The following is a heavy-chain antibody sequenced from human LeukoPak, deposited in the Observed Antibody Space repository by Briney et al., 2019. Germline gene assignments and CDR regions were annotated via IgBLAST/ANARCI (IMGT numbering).Heavy chain of an antibody. Sequence: GGSLRLSCAASGFTFSNYWMSWVRQTPGKGLEWVANIKQDGSEKYYVDSVKGRFTISRDNTKKSLSLQMNSLRDEDTAVYYCARDKYMSGHIGSLFDPWGQGTLVTVSS. CDR1: GFTFSNYW. CDR2: IKQDGSEK. CDR3: ARDKYMSGHIGSLFDP. D-gene: IGHD5-12*01. J-gene: IGHJ5*02. V-gene: IGHV3-7*01.